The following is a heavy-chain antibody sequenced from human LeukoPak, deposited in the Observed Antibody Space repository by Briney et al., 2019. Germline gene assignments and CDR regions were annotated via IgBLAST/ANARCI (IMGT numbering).Heavy chain of an antibody. D-gene: IGHD2-15*01. V-gene: IGHV4-39*07. CDR3: ARVRDIVVVVAPWIDP. CDR2: TYYSGST. Sequence: SETLSLTCTVSGGSISSSSYYWGWILQPPGKGLEWIGSTYYSGSTYYNPSLKSRVTISVDTSKNQFSLKLSSVTAADTAVYYCARVRDIVVVVAPWIDPWGQGTLVTVSS. J-gene: IGHJ5*02. CDR1: GGSISSSSYY.